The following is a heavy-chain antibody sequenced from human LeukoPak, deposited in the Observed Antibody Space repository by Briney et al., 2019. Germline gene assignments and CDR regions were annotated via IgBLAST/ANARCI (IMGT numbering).Heavy chain of an antibody. CDR3: ARVADYGDYVGGDWIDP. D-gene: IGHD4-17*01. CDR2: IYSTGSA. V-gene: IGHV4-4*07. J-gene: IGHJ5*02. CDR1: GGSISSYY. Sequence: SETLSLTCTVSGGSISSYYWSWIRQPAGKGLEWIGRIYSTGSANYNPSLKSRVTMSVDTSENQFSLKLSSVTAADTAVYYCARVADYGDYVGGDWIDPWGQGTLVIVSS.